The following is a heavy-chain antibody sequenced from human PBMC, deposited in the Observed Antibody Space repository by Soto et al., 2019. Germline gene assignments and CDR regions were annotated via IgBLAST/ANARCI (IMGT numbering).Heavy chain of an antibody. CDR1: GYTFTTKF. D-gene: IGHD5-12*01. CDR2: INPSAGSA. Sequence: ASVKVSCKASGYTFTTKFIHWVRQAPGQGLEWMGFINPSAGSAIYAQNFQDRVTMTRDTSTSTVYMDLSSLRSDDTAVYYCARDRRDGYNTFDYWGQGTLVTVSS. J-gene: IGHJ4*02. V-gene: IGHV1-46*01. CDR3: ARDRRDGYNTFDY.